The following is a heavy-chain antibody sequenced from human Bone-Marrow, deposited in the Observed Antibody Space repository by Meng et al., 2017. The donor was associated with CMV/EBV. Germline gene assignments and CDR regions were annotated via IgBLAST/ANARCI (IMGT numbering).Heavy chain of an antibody. CDR1: GFTFSNAW. D-gene: IGHD1/OR15-1a*01. Sequence: GESLKISCAASGFTFSNAWMSWVRQAPGKGLEWVGRIKSKTDGGTTDYAAPVKGRFTISRDDSKNTLYLQMNSLKTEDTAVYYCTTDPTRLTSRWFDPWGQGTLVTVSS. CDR3: TTDPTRLTSRWFDP. V-gene: IGHV3-15*01. J-gene: IGHJ5*02. CDR2: IKSKTDGGTT.